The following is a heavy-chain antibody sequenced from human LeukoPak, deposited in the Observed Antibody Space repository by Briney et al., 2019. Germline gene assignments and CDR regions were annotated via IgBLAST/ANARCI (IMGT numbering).Heavy chain of an antibody. V-gene: IGHV4-38-2*02. CDR3: ARVGDVLLWFGGFDY. D-gene: IGHD3-10*01. Sequence: SETLSLTCTVSGYSISSGYYWGWIRQPPGRGLEWIGSIYHSGSTYHNPSLKSRVTISVDTSKNQFSLKLSSVTAADTAVYYCARVGDVLLWFGGFDYWGQGTLVTVSS. J-gene: IGHJ4*02. CDR1: GYSISSGYY. CDR2: IYHSGST.